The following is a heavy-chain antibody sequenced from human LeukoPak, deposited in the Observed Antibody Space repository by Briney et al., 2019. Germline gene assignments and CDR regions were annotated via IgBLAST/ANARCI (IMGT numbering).Heavy chain of an antibody. J-gene: IGHJ4*02. CDR1: GFTFSNAW. CDR2: IKSKTAGRTT. D-gene: IGHD6-19*01. Sequence: GGSLRLSCAASGFTFSNAWMSWVRQAPGKGLEWVGRIKSKTAGRTTDYAAPVKGRFTISRDDSKNTVYVEINSLKTEDTAVYYCTTNLSGYSSDFDNWGQGTLVTVSS. CDR3: TTNLSGYSSDFDN. V-gene: IGHV3-15*01.